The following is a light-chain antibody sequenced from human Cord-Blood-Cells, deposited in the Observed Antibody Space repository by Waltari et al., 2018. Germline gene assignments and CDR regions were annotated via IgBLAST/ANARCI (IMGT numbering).Light chain of an antibody. Sequence: QSALTQPASVSGSPGQSITISCTGTSSDVGGYNYVSWYQQHPGKAPKLRIYDVSNRPSGVSNRFSGPKSGNTASLTISGLQAEDEADYYCSSYTSSSTLMLFGTGTKVTVL. J-gene: IGLJ1*01. CDR1: SSDVGGYNY. CDR2: DVS. V-gene: IGLV2-14*01. CDR3: SSYTSSSTLML.